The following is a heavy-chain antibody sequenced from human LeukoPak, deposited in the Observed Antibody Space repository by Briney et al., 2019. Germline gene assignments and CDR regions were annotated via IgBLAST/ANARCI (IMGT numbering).Heavy chain of an antibody. V-gene: IGHV3-23*01. D-gene: IGHD2-15*01. Sequence: GGSLRLSCAASGFTFSSYGMSWVRQAPGKGLEWVSTISGSGGNTYYADSVKGRFTISRDNSKSTLYLQMNSLRAEDTAIYYCAKLPSLCSGGSCYLDYWGQGTLVTVSS. CDR3: AKLPSLCSGGSCYLDY. CDR1: GFTFSSYG. CDR2: ISGSGGNT. J-gene: IGHJ4*02.